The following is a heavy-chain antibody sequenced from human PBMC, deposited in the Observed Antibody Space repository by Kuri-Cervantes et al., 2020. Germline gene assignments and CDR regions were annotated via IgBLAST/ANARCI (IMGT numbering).Heavy chain of an antibody. CDR2: IYYSGST. CDR3: ARGFSRGWYYFDY. V-gene: IGHV4-39*07. Sequence: SGTLSLTCTVSGGSISSSSYYWGWIRQPPGKGREWIGSIYYSGSTYYNPSLKSRVTISVDTSKNQFSLKLSSVTAADTAVYYCARGFSRGWYYFDYWGQGTLVTVSS. D-gene: IGHD6-19*01. J-gene: IGHJ4*02. CDR1: GGSISSSSYY.